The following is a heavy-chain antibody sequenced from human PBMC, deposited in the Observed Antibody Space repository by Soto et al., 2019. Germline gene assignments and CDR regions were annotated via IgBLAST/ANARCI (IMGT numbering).Heavy chain of an antibody. J-gene: IGHJ6*02. D-gene: IGHD1-7*01. CDR1: GGSISSGGYY. CDR3: ARNFGEAGRYGMDV. Sequence: SETLSLTCTVSGGSISSGGYYWSWIRQHPGKGLEWIGYIYYSGSTYYNPSLKSRVTISVDTSKNQFSLKLGSVTAADTAVYYCARNFGEAGRYGMDVWGQGTTVTVSS. V-gene: IGHV4-31*03. CDR2: IYYSGST.